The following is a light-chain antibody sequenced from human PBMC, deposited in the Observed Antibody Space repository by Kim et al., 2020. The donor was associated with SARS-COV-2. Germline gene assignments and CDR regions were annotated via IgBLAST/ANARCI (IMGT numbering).Light chain of an antibody. V-gene: IGLV2-14*03. Sequence: QSALTQPASVSGSPGQSISISCTGTSTDFNAYKFVSWYQQRPGKAPQLIIYDVTKRPPGVSTRFSGSRSGNTASLTISGLQGEDEAEYHCSSYTNSNSYVIFCGGTQLTVL. CDR2: DVT. J-gene: IGLJ2*01. CDR3: SSYTNSNSYVI. CDR1: STDFNAYKF.